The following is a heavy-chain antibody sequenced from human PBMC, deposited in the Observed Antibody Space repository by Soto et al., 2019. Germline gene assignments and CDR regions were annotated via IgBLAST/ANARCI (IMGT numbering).Heavy chain of an antibody. J-gene: IGHJ4*02. Sequence: HVQLVQSGGEVKKPGASVKVSCKASGYTFTDYGVSWVRQAPGQGLEWMGWISGYNGNIKYGQKLQGRVTMTTDTSTSTAYMELRSLRSDDTAVYYCARQKYYSGWYSTYWGQGTLVTVSS. D-gene: IGHD6-19*01. CDR2: ISGYNGNI. V-gene: IGHV1-18*04. CDR3: ARQKYYSGWYSTY. CDR1: GYTFTDYG.